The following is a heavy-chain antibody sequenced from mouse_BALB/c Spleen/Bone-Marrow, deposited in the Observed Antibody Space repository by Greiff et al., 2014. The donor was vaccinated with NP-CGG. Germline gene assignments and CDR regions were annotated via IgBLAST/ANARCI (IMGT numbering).Heavy chain of an antibody. CDR1: EFTFTDYY. V-gene: IGHV7-3*02. CDR2: IRNKANGYTT. J-gene: IGHJ1*01. Sequence: EVKLVESGGGLVQPGGSLRLSCATSEFTFTDYYMSWVRQPPGKALEWLGFIRNKANGYTTEYSASVKGRFTISRDNSQSILYLQMNTLGAEDSATYYCARDKNYGSYWYFDVWGAGTTVTVSS. CDR3: ARDKNYGSYWYFDV. D-gene: IGHD2-1*01.